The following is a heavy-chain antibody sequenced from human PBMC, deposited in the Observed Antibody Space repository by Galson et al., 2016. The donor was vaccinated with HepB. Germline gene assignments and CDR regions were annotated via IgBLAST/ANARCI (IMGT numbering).Heavy chain of an antibody. CDR2: ISYDGSNK. V-gene: IGHV3-30*18. J-gene: IGHJ4*02. CDR1: GFTFSSYG. D-gene: IGHD3-22*01. CDR3: AKEGCYYDSSGCGFDY. Sequence: SLRLSCAASGFTFSSYGMHWVRQAPGKGLEWVAFISYDGSNKKYADSVKGRFTISRDNSKKTLYLQMNSLRAEDTAVYYCAKEGCYYDSSGCGFDYWGQGNLVTVSS.